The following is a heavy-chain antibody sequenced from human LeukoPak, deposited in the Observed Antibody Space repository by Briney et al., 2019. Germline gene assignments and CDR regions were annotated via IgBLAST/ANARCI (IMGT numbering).Heavy chain of an antibody. V-gene: IGHV1-2*02. CDR2: INPNTGGT. Sequence: VASVKLSCTTSGYSFTDCYMHWVRQAPGQGLEWMGWINPNTGGTSSAQKFQGRVTMTRDTSITTVYMEVSWLTSDDTAIYYCARADRLDGGPYLIGPWGQGTLVTVSS. CDR3: ARADRLDGGPYLIGP. CDR1: GYSFTDCY. D-gene: IGHD2-21*01. J-gene: IGHJ5*02.